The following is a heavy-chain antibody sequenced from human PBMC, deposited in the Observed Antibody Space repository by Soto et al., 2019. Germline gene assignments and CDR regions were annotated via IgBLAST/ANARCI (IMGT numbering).Heavy chain of an antibody. CDR3: ARDPGRQYGARWYFDL. CDR1: GGTFSSYT. D-gene: IGHD4-17*01. V-gene: IGHV1-69*08. Sequence: QVQLVQSGAEVKKPGSSVKVSCKASGGTFSSYTISWVRQAPGQGLEWMGRIIPILGIANYAQKFQGRVTITADKSTSTAYMELSSLRSEDTAVYYCARDPGRQYGARWYFDLWGRGTLVTVSS. J-gene: IGHJ2*01. CDR2: IIPILGIA.